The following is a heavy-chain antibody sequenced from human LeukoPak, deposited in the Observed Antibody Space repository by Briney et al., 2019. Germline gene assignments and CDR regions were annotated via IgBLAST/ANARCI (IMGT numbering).Heavy chain of an antibody. CDR3: ARDLSVAADYYYDSSGYYHNAFDI. J-gene: IGHJ3*02. CDR1: GFTFSSYS. V-gene: IGHV3-21*01. Sequence: GGSLRLSCAASGFTFSSYSMNWVRQAPGKGLEWVSSISSSSSYIYYADSVKGRFTISRDNAKNSLYLQMNSRRAEDTAVYYCARDLSVAADYYYDSSGYYHNAFDIWGQGTMVTVSS. CDR2: ISSSSSYI. D-gene: IGHD3-22*01.